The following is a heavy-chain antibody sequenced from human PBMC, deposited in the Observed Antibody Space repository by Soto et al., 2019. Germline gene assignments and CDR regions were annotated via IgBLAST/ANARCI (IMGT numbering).Heavy chain of an antibody. J-gene: IGHJ4*02. D-gene: IGHD1-26*01. Sequence: ASETLSLTCTVSGSSISSNHYYWGWVRQPPGKGLEWIGTIYYNENTYSNPSLRGRVTISVDTSKNQFSLKLSSVTAADTAVYFCASLSYSGSYYLHPFDYWGQGTLVTVSS. CDR1: GSSISSNHYY. CDR2: IYYNENT. V-gene: IGHV4-39*01. CDR3: ASLSYSGSYYLHPFDY.